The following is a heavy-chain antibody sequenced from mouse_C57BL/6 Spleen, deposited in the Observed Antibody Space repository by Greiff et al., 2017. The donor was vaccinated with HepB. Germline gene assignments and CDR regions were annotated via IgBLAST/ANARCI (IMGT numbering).Heavy chain of an antibody. CDR1: GYTFTSYG. V-gene: IGHV1-81*01. J-gene: IGHJ4*01. CDR3: ARRGYGTVVATDYAMDY. D-gene: IGHD1-1*01. Sequence: QVQLKQSGAELARPGASVKLSCKASGYTFTSYGISWVKQRTGQGLEWIGEIYPRSGNTYYNEKFKGKATLTADKSSSTAYMELRSLTSEDSAVYFCARRGYGTVVATDYAMDYWGQGTSVTVSS. CDR2: IYPRSGNT.